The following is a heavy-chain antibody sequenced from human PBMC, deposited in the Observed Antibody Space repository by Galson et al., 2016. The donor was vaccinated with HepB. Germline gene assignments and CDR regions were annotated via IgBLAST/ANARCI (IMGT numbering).Heavy chain of an antibody. Sequence: CAISGDSVSDNSVAWNWIRQSPSKGLEWLGRTFYRSKWYNEYAVSVKSRITITPDTSKNQFSLQLNSVTPEETAVYYCASFRDYYYGMDVWGQGTTVSVSS. J-gene: IGHJ6*02. CDR2: TFYRSKWYN. CDR1: GDSVSDNSVA. CDR3: ASFRDYYYGMDV. V-gene: IGHV6-1*01.